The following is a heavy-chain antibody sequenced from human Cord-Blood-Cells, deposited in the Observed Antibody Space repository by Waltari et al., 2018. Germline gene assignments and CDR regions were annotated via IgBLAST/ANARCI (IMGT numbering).Heavy chain of an antibody. CDR3: ARVPRAARGALDI. J-gene: IGHJ3*02. D-gene: IGHD6-6*01. Sequence: QVQLVQSGAEVKKPGASVKVSCKASGYTFTSYDINWVQPATGQGLDGMGWKNPNSGNTGDAQKFNGRVTITRNTSTSRAYMELCSLGSEDTAVYYCARVPRAARGALDIWGQGTMVTVSS. CDR1: GYTFTSYD. V-gene: IGHV1-8*03. CDR2: KNPNSGNT.